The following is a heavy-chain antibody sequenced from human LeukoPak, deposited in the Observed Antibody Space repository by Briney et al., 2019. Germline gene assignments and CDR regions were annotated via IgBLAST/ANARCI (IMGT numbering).Heavy chain of an antibody. V-gene: IGHV4-4*02. CDR2: IYHTGTA. J-gene: IGHJ4*02. D-gene: IGHD6-19*01. CDR3: ARGQFSSGCFDY. CDR1: GDSISNHSW. Sequence: SETLSLTCAVSGDSISNHSWWNWVRQSPGKGLGWIGEIYHTGTAHYNPSLKSRVSMSVDKSMDQFSLRLNSMTAADTAVYYCARGQFSSGCFDYWGQGALVIVSS.